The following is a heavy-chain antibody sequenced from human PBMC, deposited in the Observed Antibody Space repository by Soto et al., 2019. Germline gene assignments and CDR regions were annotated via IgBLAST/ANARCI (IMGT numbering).Heavy chain of an antibody. CDR1: GFTFSSYA. CDR3: TKEAGYSYGFGYYYYGMDV. CDR2: ISGSGGST. D-gene: IGHD5-18*01. Sequence: PGGSLRLSCAASGFTFSSYAMSWVRQAPGKGLEWVSAISGSGGSTYYADSVKGRFTISRDNSKNTLYLQMNSLRAEDTAVYYCTKEAGYSYGFGYYYYGMDVWGQGTTVTV. J-gene: IGHJ6*02. V-gene: IGHV3-23*01.